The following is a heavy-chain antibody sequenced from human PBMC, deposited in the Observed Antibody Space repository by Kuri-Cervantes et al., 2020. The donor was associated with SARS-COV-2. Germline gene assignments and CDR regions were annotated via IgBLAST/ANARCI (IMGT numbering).Heavy chain of an antibody. CDR3: ARGVRWLLDY. CDR2: IYHSGST. Sequence: GSLRLSCAVSGYSISSGYYWGWIRQPPGKGLEWIGSIYHSGSTYYNPSLKSRVTISVDTSKNQFSLKLSSVTAADTAVYYCARGVRWLLDYWGQGTLVTVSS. D-gene: IGHD4-23*01. CDR1: GYSISSGYY. V-gene: IGHV4-38-2*01. J-gene: IGHJ4*02.